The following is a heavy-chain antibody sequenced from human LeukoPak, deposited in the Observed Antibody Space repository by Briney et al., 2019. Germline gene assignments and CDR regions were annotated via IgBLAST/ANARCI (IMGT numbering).Heavy chain of an antibody. D-gene: IGHD3-10*01. V-gene: IGHV4-59*01. CDR3: ARVQYYSGSGSYKDAFDI. CDR2: IYYSGST. Sequence: SETLSLTCTVSGGSIINYYWSWIRQPPGKGLEWIGYIYYSGSTNYNPSLKSRVTISVDTSKNQFSLKLNSVTAADTAVYYCARVQYYSGSGSYKDAFDIWGQGTMVTVSS. J-gene: IGHJ3*02. CDR1: GGSIINYY.